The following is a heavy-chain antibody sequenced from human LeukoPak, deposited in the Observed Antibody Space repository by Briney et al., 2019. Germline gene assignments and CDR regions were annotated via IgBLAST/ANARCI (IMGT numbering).Heavy chain of an antibody. D-gene: IGHD1-26*01. CDR1: GFTFSSYG. Sequence: PGGSLRLSCAASGFTFSSYGMHWVRQAPGKGLEWVSSISSSSSYIYYADSVKGRFTISRDNAKNSLYLQMNSLRAEDTAVYYCARAVVGALDYWGQGTLVAVSS. J-gene: IGHJ4*02. V-gene: IGHV3-21*01. CDR2: ISSSSSYI. CDR3: ARAVVGALDY.